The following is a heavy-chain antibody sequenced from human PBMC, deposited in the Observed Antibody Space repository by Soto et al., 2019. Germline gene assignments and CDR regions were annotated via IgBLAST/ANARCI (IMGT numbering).Heavy chain of an antibody. CDR3: ERAGSTMYRMHPHFDY. CDR1: GGSISSYY. J-gene: IGHJ4*02. CDR2: IYYSGST. Sequence: PSETLSLTCTVSGGSISSYYWSWIRQPPGKGLEWIGYIYYSGSTNYNPSLKSRVTISVDTSKNQFSLKLSSVTAADTAVYYCERAGSTMYRMHPHFDYWGQGTLVTVYS. V-gene: IGHV4-59*01. D-gene: IGHD3-3*01.